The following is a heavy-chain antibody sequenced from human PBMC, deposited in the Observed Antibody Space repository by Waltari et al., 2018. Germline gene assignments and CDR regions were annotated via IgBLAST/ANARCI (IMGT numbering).Heavy chain of an antibody. D-gene: IGHD6-13*01. Sequence: QVQLQQWGAGLLKPSETLSLTCAVYGGSFSGYYWSWIRQPPGKGLEWIGESNHSGSTNYNPSLKSRVTISVDTSKNQFSLKLSSVTAADTAVYYCASYQGIAAAGTLDYWGQGTLVTVSS. J-gene: IGHJ4*02. CDR2: SNHSGST. V-gene: IGHV4-34*01. CDR1: GGSFSGYY. CDR3: ASYQGIAAAGTLDY.